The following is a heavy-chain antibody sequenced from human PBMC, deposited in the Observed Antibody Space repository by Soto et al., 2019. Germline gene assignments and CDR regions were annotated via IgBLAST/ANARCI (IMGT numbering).Heavy chain of an antibody. CDR2: IDYSGNT. CDR3: ARHDQWLIRLYY. J-gene: IGHJ4*02. V-gene: IGHV4-39*01. Sequence: QLQLQESGAGLVKPSETLFLTCTVSGASISSNNYWVWIRQPPGKGLEWIGSIDYSGNTYYNSSLESRVTISLDTSKNQFSLRLTSVIAADTAVYYCARHDQWLIRLYYWGQGTLVTVSS. CDR1: GASISSNNY. D-gene: IGHD6-19*01.